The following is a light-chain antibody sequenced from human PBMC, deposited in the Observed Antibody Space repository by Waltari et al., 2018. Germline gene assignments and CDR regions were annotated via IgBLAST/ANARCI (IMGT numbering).Light chain of an antibody. CDR3: QSYDSSLSAVV. Sequence: QSVLTQPPSVSGAPGQRVTISCTGSSSNIGAGYDVHWYQQLPGTAPKLLIYGNSIRPSGGPDRFSGSKSGTSASLAITGLQAEDEADYYCQSYDSSLSAVVFGGGTKLTVL. CDR2: GNS. CDR1: SSNIGAGYD. J-gene: IGLJ2*01. V-gene: IGLV1-40*01.